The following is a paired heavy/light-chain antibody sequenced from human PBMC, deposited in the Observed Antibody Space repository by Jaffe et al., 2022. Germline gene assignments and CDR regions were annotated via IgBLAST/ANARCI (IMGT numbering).Light chain of an antibody. CDR2: AAS. Sequence: DIQMTQSPSSLSASVGDRVTITCRASQGISNYLAWFQQKPGKAPKSLIYAASSLQSGVPSKFSGSGSGTDFTLTISSLQPEDFATYYCQQYNSYPITFGGGTKVEIK. CDR1: QGISNY. CDR3: QQYNSYPIT. J-gene: IGKJ4*01. V-gene: IGKV1-16*02.
Heavy chain of an antibody. CDR3: AKDRYYYDSSGYYYPYYFDY. Sequence: QVQLVESGGGVVQPGGSLRLSCAASGFTFSSYGMHWVRQAPGKGLEWVAFIRYDGSNKYYADSVKGRFTISRDNSKNTLYLQMNSLRAEDTAVYYCAKDRYYYDSSGYYYPYYFDYWGQGTLVTVSS. J-gene: IGHJ4*02. CDR1: GFTFSSYG. V-gene: IGHV3-30*02. CDR2: IRYDGSNK. D-gene: IGHD3-22*01.